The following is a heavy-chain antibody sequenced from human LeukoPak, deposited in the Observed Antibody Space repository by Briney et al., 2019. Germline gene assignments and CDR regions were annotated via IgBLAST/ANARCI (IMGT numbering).Heavy chain of an antibody. J-gene: IGHJ4*02. V-gene: IGHV4-31*11. CDR1: GGSISSGGYY. CDR2: IYYSGST. CDR3: ARGEGYQLHYFDY. Sequence: SGTLSLTCAVSGGSISSGGYYWSWIRQHPGKGLEWIGYIYYSGSTYYNPSLKSRVTISVDTSKNQFSLKLSSVTAADTAVYYCARGEGYQLHYFDYWGQGTLVTVSS. D-gene: IGHD2-2*01.